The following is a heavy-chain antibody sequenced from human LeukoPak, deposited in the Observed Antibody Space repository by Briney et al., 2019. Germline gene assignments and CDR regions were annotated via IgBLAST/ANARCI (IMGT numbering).Heavy chain of an antibody. Sequence: GGSLRLSCAASGFTFDDYAMHWVRQAPGKGLEWVSGTDKNNHNICYAHTVRGRFNISRDNAKNSLYLQMNTVRAEDTALYYCATDSLDYWGQGTLVTVSS. CDR1: GFTFDDYA. CDR2: TDKNNHNI. CDR3: ATDSLDY. V-gene: IGHV3-9*01. J-gene: IGHJ4*02.